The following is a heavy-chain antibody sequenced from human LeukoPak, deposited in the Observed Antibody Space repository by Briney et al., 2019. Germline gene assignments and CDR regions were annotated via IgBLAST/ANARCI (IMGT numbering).Heavy chain of an antibody. CDR2: ISSSGSTI. J-gene: IGHJ4*02. CDR1: GFTFSSYS. V-gene: IGHV3-48*04. CDR3: ARYYYGSGSYYNVANRLWYFDY. Sequence: GGSLRLSCAASGFTFSSYSMNWIRQAPGKGLEWVSYISSSGSTIYYADSVKGRFTISRDNAKNSLYLQMNSLRAEDTAVYYCARYYYGSGSYYNVANRLWYFDYWGQGTLVTVSS. D-gene: IGHD3-10*01.